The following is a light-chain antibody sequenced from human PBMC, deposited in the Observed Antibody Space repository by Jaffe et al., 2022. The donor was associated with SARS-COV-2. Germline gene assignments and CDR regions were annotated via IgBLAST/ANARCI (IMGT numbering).Light chain of an antibody. CDR1: QSVSNNF. Sequence: EIVLTQSPGTLSVSPGERATLSCRASQSVSNNFLAWYQQKPGQAPRRLIYGASSRATGIPDRFSGSGSGTDFTLTISRLEPEDFAVYYCQQYSNSPRTFGQGTKVEIK. V-gene: IGKV3-20*01. CDR2: GAS. CDR3: QQYSNSPRT. J-gene: IGKJ1*01.